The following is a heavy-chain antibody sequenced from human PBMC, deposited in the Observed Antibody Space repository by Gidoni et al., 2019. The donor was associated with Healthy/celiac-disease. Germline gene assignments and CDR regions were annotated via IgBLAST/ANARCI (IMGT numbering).Heavy chain of an antibody. CDR3: ASSPYYGSGSYYTFGY. V-gene: IGHV4-34*01. Sequence: QVQLQQWGAGLLKPSETLSLTCAVYGGSFSGYYWSWIRQPPGKGLEWIGEINHSGSTNYNPSLKSRVTISVDTSKNQFSLKLSSVTAADTAVYYCASSPYYGSGSYYTFGYWGQGTLVTVSS. D-gene: IGHD3-10*01. CDR1: GGSFSGYY. J-gene: IGHJ4*02. CDR2: INHSGST.